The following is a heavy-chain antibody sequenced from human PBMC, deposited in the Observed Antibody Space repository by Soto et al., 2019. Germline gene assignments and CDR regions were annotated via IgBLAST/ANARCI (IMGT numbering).Heavy chain of an antibody. CDR1: GGSISSGGYY. D-gene: IGHD3-10*01. J-gene: IGHJ6*02. V-gene: IGHV4-31*03. CDR2: IYYSGST. CDR3: ARDRVRGWLYGMDV. Sequence: SETLSLTCTVSGGSISSGGYYWSWIRQHPGKGLEWIGYIYYSGSTYYNPSLKSRVTISVDTSKNQFSLKLSSVTAADTAVYYCARDRVRGWLYGMDVWGQGTTVTAP.